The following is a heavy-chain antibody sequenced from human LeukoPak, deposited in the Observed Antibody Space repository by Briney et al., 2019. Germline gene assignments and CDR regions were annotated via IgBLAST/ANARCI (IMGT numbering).Heavy chain of an antibody. J-gene: IGHJ4*02. CDR2: INPSGGST. V-gene: IGHV1-46*01. CDR1: GYTFTSYY. Sequence: ASVKVSCKASGYTFTSYYMHWVRQAPGQGLEWMGIINPSGGSTSYAQKFQGRVTMTRDTSTSTVYMELSSLRSEDTAVYYCARGSYDILTGYYIVPAFYFDYWGQGTLVTVSS. CDR3: ARGSYDILTGYYIVPAFYFDY. D-gene: IGHD3-9*01.